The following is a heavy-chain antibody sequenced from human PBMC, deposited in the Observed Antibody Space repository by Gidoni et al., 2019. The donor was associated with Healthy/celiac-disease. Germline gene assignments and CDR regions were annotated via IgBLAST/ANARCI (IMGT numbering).Heavy chain of an antibody. J-gene: IGHJ4*02. V-gene: IGHV3-9*01. Sequence: EVQLVESGGGLVQPGRSLRLSCAASGFTFDDYAMHWVRQAPGKGLEWVSGISWNSGSIGYADSVKGRFTISRDNAKNSLYLQMNSLRAEDTALYYCAKDIGSGSYYRAGHYFDYWGQGTLVTVSS. D-gene: IGHD1-26*01. CDR1: GFTFDDYA. CDR2: ISWNSGSI. CDR3: AKDIGSGSYYRAGHYFDY.